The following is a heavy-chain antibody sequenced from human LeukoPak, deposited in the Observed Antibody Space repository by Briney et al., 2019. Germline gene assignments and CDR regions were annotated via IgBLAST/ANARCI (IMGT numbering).Heavy chain of an antibody. CDR3: ARVRGGWVFDY. D-gene: IGHD3-10*01. CDR2: ISSSSSYI. V-gene: IGHV3-11*06. J-gene: IGHJ4*02. CDR1: GGSISSGDYY. Sequence: LSLTCTVSGGSISSGDYYWSWIRQPPGKGLEWVSSISSSSSYIYYADSVKGRFTISRDNAKNSLYLQMNSLRAEDTAVYYCARVRGGWVFDYWGQGTLVTVSS.